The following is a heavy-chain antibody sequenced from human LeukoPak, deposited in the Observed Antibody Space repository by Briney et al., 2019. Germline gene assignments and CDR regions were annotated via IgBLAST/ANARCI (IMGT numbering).Heavy chain of an antibody. CDR1: AFTFSNYY. CDR3: ARDQHFCSGYEAFDI. CDR2: INSSSSTI. D-gene: IGHD3-3*02. Sequence: GGSLRLSCPPSAFTFSNYYMSWIRQAPGEGLGWVSSINSSSSTIYYADSVKGRFTISRENAKNSLYLQMNSRRAEDTAVYYCARDQHFCSGYEAFDIWGQGTMVTVSS. V-gene: IGHV3-11*01. J-gene: IGHJ3*02.